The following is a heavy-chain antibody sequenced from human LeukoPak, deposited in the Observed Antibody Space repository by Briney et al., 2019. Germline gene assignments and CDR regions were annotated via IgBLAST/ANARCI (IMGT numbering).Heavy chain of an antibody. CDR2: IYYSGST. V-gene: IGHV4-34*01. CDR3: AREDS. J-gene: IGHJ5*01. CDR1: GGSFSGYY. Sequence: TSETLSLTCAVYGGSFSGYYWSWIRQPPGKGLEWIGSIYYSGSTYYNPSLKSRVTISVDTSKNQFSLKLSSVTAADTAVYYCAREDSWGQGTLVTVSS.